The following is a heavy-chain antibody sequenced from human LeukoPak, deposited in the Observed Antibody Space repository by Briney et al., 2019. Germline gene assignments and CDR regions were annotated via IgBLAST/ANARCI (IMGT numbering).Heavy chain of an antibody. V-gene: IGHV3-23*01. J-gene: IGHJ4*02. Sequence: PGGSLRLSCAASGFTFSSYAMSWVRQAPGKGLEWVSAISGSGGSTYYADSVKGRFTISRDNSKNTLYLQMNSLRAEDTAVYYCAKGNYYDSSGYPDYWGQGIPVTVSS. CDR2: ISGSGGST. CDR3: AKGNYYDSSGYPDY. D-gene: IGHD3-22*01. CDR1: GFTFSSYA.